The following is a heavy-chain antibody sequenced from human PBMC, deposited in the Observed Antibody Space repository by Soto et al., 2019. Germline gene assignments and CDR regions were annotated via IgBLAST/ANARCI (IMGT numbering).Heavy chain of an antibody. J-gene: IGHJ4*02. CDR1: GYSFTSYW. V-gene: IGHV5-51*01. CDR2: IYPGDSDT. D-gene: IGHD5-12*01. Sequence: GESVKISCXGSGYSFTSYWIGWVRQMPGKGLERMGIIYPGDSDTRYSPSFQGQVTISADKSISTAYLQWSSLKASDTAMYYCARLRDGYNTMFDYWGQGTLVTVSS. CDR3: ARLRDGYNTMFDY.